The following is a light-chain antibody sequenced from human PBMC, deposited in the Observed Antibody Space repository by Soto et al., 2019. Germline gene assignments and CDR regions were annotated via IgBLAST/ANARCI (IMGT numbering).Light chain of an antibody. CDR3: QQYNNWPPDRT. CDR2: GAS. V-gene: IGKV3-15*01. J-gene: IGKJ1*01. CDR1: QSVSSN. Sequence: EIVMTQSPATLSVSPGERATLSCRASQSVSSNLAWYQQKPGQAPRLLIYGASTRAPGIPARFSGSGSGTEFTLTISSLPSEDFAIYFCQQYNNWPPDRTFGQGTKVEIK.